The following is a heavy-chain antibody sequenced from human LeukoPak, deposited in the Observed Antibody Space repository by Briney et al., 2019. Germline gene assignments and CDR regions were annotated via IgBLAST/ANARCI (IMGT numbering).Heavy chain of an antibody. J-gene: IGHJ6*03. V-gene: IGHV4-59*01. Sequence: SETLSLTCTVSGGSISSYYWSWIRQPPGKGLEWIGYIYYSGSTNYNPSLKSRVTISVDTSKNQFSLKLSSVTAADTAVYYCVPIAGYYMDVWGKGTTVTVSS. CDR3: VPIAGYYMDV. CDR2: IYYSGST. D-gene: IGHD6-13*01. CDR1: GGSISSYY.